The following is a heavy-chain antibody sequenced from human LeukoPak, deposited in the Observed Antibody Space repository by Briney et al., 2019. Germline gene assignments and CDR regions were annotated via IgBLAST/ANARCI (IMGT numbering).Heavy chain of an antibody. Sequence: ASVKVSCKTSGYTFTYNYIHWVRQAPGQGLEWMGWINPNSGGTIYAQHFQGRVILTGDTSIGTAYMELSRLRSDDTAVYYCATCAGDICALSTSFEYWGQGTLVTVSS. V-gene: IGHV1-2*02. CDR1: GYTFTYNY. J-gene: IGHJ4*02. D-gene: IGHD2-21*01. CDR3: ATCAGDICALSTSFEY. CDR2: INPNSGGT.